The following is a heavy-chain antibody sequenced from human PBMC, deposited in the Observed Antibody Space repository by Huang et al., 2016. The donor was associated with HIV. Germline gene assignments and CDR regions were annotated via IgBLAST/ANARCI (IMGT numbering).Heavy chain of an antibody. Sequence: QVQLVESGGGVVQPGGSLRLSCTVLGFTFGCFGMHGVRQATGEGLEWVAFIRYDGNNYYYADSVRGRFTISRDNSKDTLYLQMNRLRPDDSAVYYCAKDLTYTFGRHFDYWGRGTLDTVSS. CDR1: GFTFGCFG. J-gene: IGHJ4*02. CDR3: AKDLTYTFGRHFDY. V-gene: IGHV3-30*02. D-gene: IGHD3-3*01. CDR2: IRYDGNNY.